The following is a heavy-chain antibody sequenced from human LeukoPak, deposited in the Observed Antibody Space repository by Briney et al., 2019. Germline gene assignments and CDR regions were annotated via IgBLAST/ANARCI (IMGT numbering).Heavy chain of an antibody. CDR1: GGSISGYF. CDR3: ARDSAAAGFLAY. D-gene: IGHD3-3*01. Sequence: SETLSLTCTVSGGSISGYFWSWIRQPPGKGLGWIAYIYSNGGTSYNPSLKSRVTISIDTSNQFSLKLTSVTAADTAVYFCARDSAAAGFLAYWGQGMLVTVSS. V-gene: IGHV4-59*01. CDR2: IYSNGGT. J-gene: IGHJ4*02.